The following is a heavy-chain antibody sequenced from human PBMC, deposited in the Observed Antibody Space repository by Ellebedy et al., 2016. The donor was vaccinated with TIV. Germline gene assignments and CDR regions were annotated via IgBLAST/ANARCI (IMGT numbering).Heavy chain of an antibody. V-gene: IGHV1-3*01. CDR3: ARDGGDTAMVTTWGLDY. J-gene: IGHJ4*02. Sequence: GGSLRLSXAASGYTFTSYAMHWVRQAPGQRLEWMGWINAGNGNTKYSQKFQGRVTITRDTSASTAYMELSSLRSEDTAVYYCARDGGDTAMVTTWGLDYWGQGTLVTVSS. D-gene: IGHD5-18*01. CDR2: INAGNGNT. CDR1: GYTFTSYA.